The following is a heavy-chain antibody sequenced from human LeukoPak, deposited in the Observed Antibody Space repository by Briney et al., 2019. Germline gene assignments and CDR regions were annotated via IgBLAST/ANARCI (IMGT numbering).Heavy chain of an antibody. J-gene: IGHJ4*02. CDR2: IYWNDDK. CDR3: AHIRRGDYGSGSYRGEYYFDY. CDR1: GFSLSTSGVG. D-gene: IGHD3-10*01. Sequence: SGPTLVNPTQTLTLTCTFSGFSLSTSGVGVGWIRQPPGKALEWLALIYWNDDKRYSPSLKSRLTITKDTSKNQVVLTMTNMDPVDTATYYCAHIRRGDYGSGSYRGEYYFDYWGQGTLVTVSS. V-gene: IGHV2-5*01.